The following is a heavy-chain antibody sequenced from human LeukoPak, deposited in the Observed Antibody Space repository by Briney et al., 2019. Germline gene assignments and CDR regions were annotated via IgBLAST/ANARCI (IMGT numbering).Heavy chain of an antibody. D-gene: IGHD5/OR15-5a*01. Sequence: SGPTLVKPTQTLTLTCTFSGFSISTSGVGVGWIRQSPGKALEWLAIIYWDDDRRYSTSLKDRLTIMKDTSKNQVVLIMTDVDPVDTATYYCAHRRRCSVRDCSFYFDYRGQGTLVTVSS. CDR3: AHRRRCSVRDCSFYFDY. V-gene: IGHV2-5*02. J-gene: IGHJ4*02. CDR1: GFSISTSGVG. CDR2: IYWDDDR.